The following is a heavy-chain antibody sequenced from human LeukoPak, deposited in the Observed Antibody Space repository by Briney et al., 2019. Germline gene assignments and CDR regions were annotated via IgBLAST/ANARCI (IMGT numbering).Heavy chain of an antibody. CDR2: ISSTSNTI. D-gene: IGHD3-3*01. V-gene: IGHV3-48*01. J-gene: IGHJ4*02. CDR1: GFTFSTYS. CDR3: ARGLDFWRGSYDS. Sequence: GGSLRLSCAASGFTFSTYSLSWVRRAPGKGLEWVSYISSTSNTIYYADSVKGRFTISRDNAKNSLYLQMNSLRAEDTAVYSCARGLDFWRGSYDSWGQGTLVTVSS.